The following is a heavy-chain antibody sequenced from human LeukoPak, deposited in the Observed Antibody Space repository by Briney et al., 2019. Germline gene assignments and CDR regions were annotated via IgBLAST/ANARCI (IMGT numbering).Heavy chain of an antibody. J-gene: IGHJ3*02. CDR3: AIGYCSGGSCYRDAFDI. Sequence: SETLSLTCTVSGGSISSGDYYWSWIRQPPGQGLEWIGYIYYSGSTYYNPSLKSRVTISVDTSKNQFSLKLSSVTAADTAVYYCAIGYCSGGSCYRDAFDIWGQGTMVTVSS. CDR2: IYYSGST. CDR1: GGSISSGDYY. D-gene: IGHD2-15*01. V-gene: IGHV4-30-4*01.